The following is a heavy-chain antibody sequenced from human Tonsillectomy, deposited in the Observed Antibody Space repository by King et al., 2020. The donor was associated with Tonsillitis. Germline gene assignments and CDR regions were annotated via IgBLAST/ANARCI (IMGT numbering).Heavy chain of an antibody. D-gene: IGHD3-22*01. CDR3: AKLESIGSTLDY. V-gene: IGHV3-23*04. CDR2: ISGSGSST. CDR1: GFTFSSFA. J-gene: IGHJ4*02. Sequence: VQLVESGGGLVQPGGSLRLSCAASGFTFSSFAMSWVRQPPGKGLEWVSHISGSGSSTYYADSVKGRFTISRDNSKNTLYLQMNSLRAEDTAVYYCAKLESIGSTLDYWGQGTLVTVSS.